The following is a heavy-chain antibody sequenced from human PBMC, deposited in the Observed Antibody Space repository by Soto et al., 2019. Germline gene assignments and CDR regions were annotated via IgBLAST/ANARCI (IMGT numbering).Heavy chain of an antibody. CDR1: CGSVSSGSYY. CDR2: IYYSGST. V-gene: IGHV4-61*01. J-gene: IGHJ4*02. CDR3: ARDQTMIVGGFDY. Sequence: SETLSLTCTVSCGSVSSGSYYWSWIRQPPGKGLEWIGYIYYSGSTNYNPSLKSRVTISVDTPKNQFSLKLSSVTAADTAVYYCARDQTMIVGGFDYWDQGTLVTVSS. D-gene: IGHD3-22*01.